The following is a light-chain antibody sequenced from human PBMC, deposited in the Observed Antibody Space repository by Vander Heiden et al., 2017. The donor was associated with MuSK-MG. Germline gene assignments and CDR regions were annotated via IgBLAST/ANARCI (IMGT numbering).Light chain of an antibody. CDR1: QSVSSY. CDR2: EAS. Sequence: DIVLTQSPATLSLSPGERATLSCRASQSVSSYLAWYQQKPGQAPRLLIYEASNRATGIPARFSGSGSGTDFTLTISSLEPEDFAVYYCQQRSNWPRTFGQGTKVEIK. J-gene: IGKJ1*01. CDR3: QQRSNWPRT. V-gene: IGKV3-11*01.